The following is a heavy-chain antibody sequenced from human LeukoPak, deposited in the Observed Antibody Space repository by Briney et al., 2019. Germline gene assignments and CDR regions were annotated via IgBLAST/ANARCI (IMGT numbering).Heavy chain of an antibody. CDR1: GFTFSSYA. CDR3: AKGFGALDY. J-gene: IGHJ4*02. D-gene: IGHD3-3*01. V-gene: IGHV3-23*01. CDR2: ISGSGGST. Sequence: GGSLRLSCAASGFTFSSYAMSWVRQAPGKGLGWLSGISGSGGSTYYADSVKGRFTISRDNSKNTLYLQMNSLRAEDTAVYYCAKGFGALDYWGQGALVTVSS.